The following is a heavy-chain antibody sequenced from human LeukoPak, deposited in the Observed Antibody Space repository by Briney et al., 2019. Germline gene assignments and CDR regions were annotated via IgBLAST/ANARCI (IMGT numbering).Heavy chain of an antibody. CDR2: INAGNGNT. CDR3: ARAPQFDSSGYLDY. J-gene: IGHJ4*02. CDR1: GYTFTDYF. V-gene: IGHV1/OR15-3*01. D-gene: IGHD3-22*01. Sequence: ASVKVSCKASGYTFTDYFMNWMRQAPGQRLEWMGWINAGNGNTKYSQKLQGRVTITRDTSSSTAYMQLSSLRSEDTAVYYCARAPQFDSSGYLDYWGQGTLVTVSS.